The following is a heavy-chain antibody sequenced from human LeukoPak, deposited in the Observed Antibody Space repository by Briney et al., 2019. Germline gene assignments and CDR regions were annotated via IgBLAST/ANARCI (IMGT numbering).Heavy chain of an antibody. Sequence: SETLSLTCTVSGGSISSYYWSWIRQPPGKGLEWIGYIYYSGSTNYNPSLKSRVTISVDTSKNQFSLKLSSVTAADTAVYYCARFSGCTSCHPDYYYYYYMDVWGKGTTVTISS. CDR2: IYYSGST. V-gene: IGHV4-59*01. CDR3: ARFSGCTSCHPDYYYYYYMDV. CDR1: GGSISSYY. J-gene: IGHJ6*03. D-gene: IGHD2-2*01.